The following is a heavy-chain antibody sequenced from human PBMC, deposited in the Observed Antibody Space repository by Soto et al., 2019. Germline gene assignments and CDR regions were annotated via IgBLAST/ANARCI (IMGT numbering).Heavy chain of an antibody. D-gene: IGHD3-22*01. CDR1: GFNFSDYY. J-gene: IGHJ4*02. CDR3: ATVRPYYYDSSGLNDY. Sequence: QVQLVESGGGWVKPGGSLRLHCAASGFNFSDYYMSWIRQAPGKGLEWISYMSSRGSFIYYADSVKGRFTISRDNTKNSLFLQMNSLRAEGTAIYYCATVRPYYYDSSGLNDYWGQGTLVTVSS. V-gene: IGHV3-11*01. CDR2: MSSRGSFI.